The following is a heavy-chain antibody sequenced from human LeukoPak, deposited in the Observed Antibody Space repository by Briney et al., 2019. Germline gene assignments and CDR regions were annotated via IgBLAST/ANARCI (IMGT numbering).Heavy chain of an antibody. D-gene: IGHD3-10*01. Sequence: ASVKVSCKASGYTFTSYYMHWVRQAPGQGLEWMGIINPSGGSTSYAQKFQGRVTMTRDTSTSTVYMELSSLRSEDTAVYYCAKFRAGATHSYYYYGMDVWGQGTTVTVSS. CDR1: GYTFTSYY. CDR2: INPSGGST. CDR3: AKFRAGATHSYYYYGMDV. V-gene: IGHV1-46*01. J-gene: IGHJ6*02.